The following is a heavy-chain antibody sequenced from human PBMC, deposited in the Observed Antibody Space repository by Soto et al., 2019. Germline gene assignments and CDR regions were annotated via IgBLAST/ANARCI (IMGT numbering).Heavy chain of an antibody. CDR2: IDEYGSTI. V-gene: IGHV3-74*01. CDR1: GFTFSSYW. J-gene: IGHJ4*02. CDR3: TRDIGGKGAY. Sequence: EVQLVESGGGLVQPGGSLRLSCAASGFTFSSYWMHWVRQVPGKGLLWVSRIDEYGSTINYADSVKGRFTISRDNARNTLDLEMNSLRAEDTALYYFTRDIGGKGAYWGPGTLVTVSS. D-gene: IGHD3-10*01.